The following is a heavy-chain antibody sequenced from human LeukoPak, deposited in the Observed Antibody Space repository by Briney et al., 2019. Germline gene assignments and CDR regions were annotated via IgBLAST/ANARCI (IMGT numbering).Heavy chain of an antibody. CDR1: GGSIASGGFH. CDR3: ARPTFDI. J-gene: IGHJ3*02. CDR2: IYSTGTT. V-gene: IGHV4-30-2*01. Sequence: SETLSLTCTVSGGSIASGGFHWRWIRQPPGGGLEWIGYIYSTGTTYYSPSLKSRVTMSVDRAKNQFSRRLNSVTAADTAVYYCARPTFDIWGQGTMVTVS.